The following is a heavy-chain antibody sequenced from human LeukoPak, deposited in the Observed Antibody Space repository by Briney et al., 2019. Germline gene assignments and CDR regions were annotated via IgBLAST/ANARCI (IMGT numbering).Heavy chain of an antibody. CDR1: GESFSDDY. V-gene: IGHV4-34*01. D-gene: IGHD3-10*01. Sequence: SETLSLTCVGFGESFSDDYWGWIRQFPGKGLEWVGEINRSGSTNYNPSLKSRVIVSVDTSKNQFSLKLSSVTAADTAVYYCARQKVRGVIAAQNWFDPWGQGTLVTVSS. CDR3: ARQKVRGVIAAQNWFDP. CDR2: INRSGST. J-gene: IGHJ5*02.